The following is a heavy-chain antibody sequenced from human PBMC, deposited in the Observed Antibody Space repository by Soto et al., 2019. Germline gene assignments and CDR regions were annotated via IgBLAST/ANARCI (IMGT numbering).Heavy chain of an antibody. J-gene: IGHJ4*02. CDR2: IYYSGST. CDR1: GGSISSYY. V-gene: IGHV4-59*01. Sequence: SETLSLTCTVSGGSISSYYWSWIRQPPGKGLEWIGYIYYSGSTNYNPSLKSRVTISVDTSKNQFSLKLSSVTAADTAVYYCAGWGRWNYALNYWGQGTLVTV. D-gene: IGHD1-7*01. CDR3: AGWGRWNYALNY.